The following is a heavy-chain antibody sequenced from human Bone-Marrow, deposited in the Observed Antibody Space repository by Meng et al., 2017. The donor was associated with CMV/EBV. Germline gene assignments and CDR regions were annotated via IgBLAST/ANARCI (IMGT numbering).Heavy chain of an antibody. V-gene: IGHV4-34*01. D-gene: IGHD6-13*01. CDR1: GGSFSGYY. Sequence: SETLSLTCAVYGGSFSGYYWSWIRQPPGKGLEWIGEINHSGSTNYNPSLKSRVTISVDKSKNQFSLKLSSVTAADTAVYYCAREEAAGTFDYWGQGTLVTVSS. J-gene: IGHJ4*02. CDR2: INHSGST. CDR3: AREEAAGTFDY.